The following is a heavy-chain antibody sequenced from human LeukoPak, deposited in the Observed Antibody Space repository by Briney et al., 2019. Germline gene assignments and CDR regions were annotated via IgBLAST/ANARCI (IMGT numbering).Heavy chain of an antibody. CDR2: IYHSGST. V-gene: IGHV4-30-2*01. J-gene: IGHJ4*02. Sequence: SETLSLTCTVSGGSISSSSYYWGWIRQPPGKGLEWIGYIYHSGSTYYNPSLKSRVTISVDRSKNQFSLKLSSVTAADTAVYYCAGSDGGELPTFDYWGQGTLVTVSS. CDR3: AGSDGGELPTFDY. D-gene: IGHD1-26*01. CDR1: GGSISSSSYY.